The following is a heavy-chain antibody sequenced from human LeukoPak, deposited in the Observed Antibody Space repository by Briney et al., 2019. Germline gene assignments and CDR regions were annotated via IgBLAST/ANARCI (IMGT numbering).Heavy chain of an antibody. J-gene: IGHJ3*02. CDR1: GYTFTRYY. D-gene: IGHD4-17*01. Sequence: ASVKVSCKASGYTFTRYYMHWVRQAPGQGLEWMGIINPSGGGTNYAQKFQGRVTLTRDTSTSTVYMDLSSLRFEDTAVYYCARDGVAYGDFLDAFDIWGQGTMVTVSS. CDR2: INPSGGGT. CDR3: ARDGVAYGDFLDAFDI. V-gene: IGHV1-46*01.